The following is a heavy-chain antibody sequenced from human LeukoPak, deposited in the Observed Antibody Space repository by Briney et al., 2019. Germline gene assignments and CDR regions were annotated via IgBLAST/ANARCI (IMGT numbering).Heavy chain of an antibody. CDR2: INPSGANT. J-gene: IGHJ3*02. V-gene: IGHV1-46*01. CDR3: ARVESWEHSGSSQDAFDT. D-gene: IGHD1-26*01. CDR1: GYTFTSFY. Sequence: ASVKVSCKASGYTFTSFYIHWVRQAPGQGLEWMGIINPSGANTIYAQKFQGRVTMTRDMSTSTVYMELSNLRSEDTAVYYCARVESWEHSGSSQDAFDTWGQGTVVTVSS.